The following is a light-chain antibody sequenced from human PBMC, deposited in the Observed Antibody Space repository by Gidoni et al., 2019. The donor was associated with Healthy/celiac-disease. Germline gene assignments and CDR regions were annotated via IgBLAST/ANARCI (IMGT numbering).Light chain of an antibody. Sequence: DIQLTQSPSSLSASVGDRVTITCQASQDISNYLNWYQQKPGKAPKLLIYDASNLETGVPPRFSGSGSGTDFTFTISSLQPEDIATYYCQQYDNLPVTFGEGTKVEIK. CDR1: QDISNY. V-gene: IGKV1-33*01. J-gene: IGKJ4*01. CDR2: DAS. CDR3: QQYDNLPVT.